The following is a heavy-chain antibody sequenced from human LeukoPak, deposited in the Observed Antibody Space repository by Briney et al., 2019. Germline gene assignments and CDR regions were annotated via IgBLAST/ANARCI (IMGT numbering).Heavy chain of an antibody. CDR2: ISSSSSTI. V-gene: IGHV3-48*01. CDR1: GFTFSSYS. Sequence: SGGSLRLSCAASGFTFSSYSMNWVRQAPGKGLEWVSYISSSSSTIYYADSVKGRFTISRDNAKNSLYLQMNSLRAEDTAVYYCARGDGSGNYYYYYYMDVWGKGTTVTVSS. CDR3: ARGDGSGNYYYYYYMDV. D-gene: IGHD3-22*01. J-gene: IGHJ6*03.